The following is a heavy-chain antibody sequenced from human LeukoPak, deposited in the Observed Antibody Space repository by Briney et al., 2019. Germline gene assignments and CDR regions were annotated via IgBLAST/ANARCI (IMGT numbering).Heavy chain of an antibody. J-gene: IGHJ4*02. D-gene: IGHD6-13*01. V-gene: IGHV3-53*01. Sequence: GGSLRLSCAASGFTVSSNYMSWVRQAPGKGLEWVSVIYSGGSTYYADSVKGRFTISRDNSKSTLYIQMNSLRAEDTAVYYCARDAGASIAAAGTGRDYWGQGTLVTVSS. CDR2: IYSGGST. CDR1: GFTVSSNY. CDR3: ARDAGASIAAAGTGRDY.